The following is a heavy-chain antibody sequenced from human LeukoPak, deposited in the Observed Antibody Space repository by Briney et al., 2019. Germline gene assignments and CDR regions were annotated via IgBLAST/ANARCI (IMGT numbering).Heavy chain of an antibody. CDR2: INTDTGNP. Sequence: AASVKVSCKASGYTFTSYAMNWVRQAPGQGLEWMGWINTDTGNPTYAQGFTRRLVFSLDTSASTAYLQISSLKAEDTAVYYCARTLFGDQYQLLHNWFDPWGQGTLVTVSS. D-gene: IGHD2-2*01. CDR1: GYTFTSYA. CDR3: ARTLFGDQYQLLHNWFDP. J-gene: IGHJ5*02. V-gene: IGHV7-4-1*02.